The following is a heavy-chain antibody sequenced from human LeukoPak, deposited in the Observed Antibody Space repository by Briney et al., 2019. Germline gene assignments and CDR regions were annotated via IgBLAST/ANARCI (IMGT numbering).Heavy chain of an antibody. V-gene: IGHV3-11*01. CDR3: ARQPPRITMIVVVNDAFDI. Sequence: GGSLRLSCAASGFTFSDYYMSWIRQAPGKGLEWVSYISSSGSTIYYADSVKGRFTISRDNAKNSLYLQMNSLRAEDTAVYYCARQPPRITMIVVVNDAFDIWGQGTMVTVSS. CDR2: ISSSGSTI. D-gene: IGHD3-22*01. CDR1: GFTFSDYY. J-gene: IGHJ3*02.